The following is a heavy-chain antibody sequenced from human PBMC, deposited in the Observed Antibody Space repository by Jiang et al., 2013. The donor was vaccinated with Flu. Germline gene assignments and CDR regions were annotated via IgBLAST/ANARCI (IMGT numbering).Heavy chain of an antibody. V-gene: IGHV3-33*01. D-gene: IGHD6-13*01. J-gene: IGHJ4*02. CDR1: FTFSSYG. Sequence: FTFSSYGMHWVRQAPGKGLEWVAVIWYDGSNKYYADSVKGRFTISRDNSKNTLYLQMNSLRAEDTAVYYCARGLWQQLDYWGQGTLVTVSS. CDR3: ARGLWQQLDY. CDR2: IWYDGSNK.